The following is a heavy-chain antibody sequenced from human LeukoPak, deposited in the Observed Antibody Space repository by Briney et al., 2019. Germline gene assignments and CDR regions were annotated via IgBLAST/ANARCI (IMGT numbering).Heavy chain of an antibody. D-gene: IGHD4-17*01. J-gene: IGHJ4*02. CDR2: IWYDGSNK. Sequence: GGALRLSCAASGFTFSSYGMHWVRQAPRRGLEWVAVIWYDGSNKYYADSVKGRFTKSRDNSKNTLYLQMNTLRAEDTAVYYCAKSLHYYGDAVVDYWGQGTLVTVSS. V-gene: IGHV3-33*06. CDR1: GFTFSSYG. CDR3: AKSLHYYGDAVVDY.